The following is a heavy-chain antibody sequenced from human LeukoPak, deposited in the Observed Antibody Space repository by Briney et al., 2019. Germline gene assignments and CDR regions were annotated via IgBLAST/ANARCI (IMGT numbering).Heavy chain of an antibody. CDR3: AKMGGYCSGGSCYSWYFDY. V-gene: IGHV3-30*04. CDR2: ISYDGSNK. CDR1: GFTFSSYD. D-gene: IGHD2-15*01. Sequence: GRSLRLSCAASGFTFSSYDMHWVRQAPGKGLEWVAVISYDGSNKYYADSVKGRFTISRDNSKNTLYLQMNNLRADDTAVYYCAKMGGYCSGGSCYSWYFDYWGQGTPVTVSS. J-gene: IGHJ4*02.